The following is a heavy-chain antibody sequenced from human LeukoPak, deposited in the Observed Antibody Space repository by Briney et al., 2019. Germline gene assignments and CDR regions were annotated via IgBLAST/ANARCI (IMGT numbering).Heavy chain of an antibody. Sequence: GASVKVSCKASGYTFTSYDINWVRQATGQGLEWMGWMNANSGNTSYAQKFQGRVTMTRNTSISTAYMELSSLRSEDTAVYYCARGQMGRGAARRVDYWGQGTLVTVSS. CDR2: MNANSGNT. CDR1: GYTFTSYD. D-gene: IGHD6-6*01. J-gene: IGHJ4*02. V-gene: IGHV1-8*01. CDR3: ARGQMGRGAARRVDY.